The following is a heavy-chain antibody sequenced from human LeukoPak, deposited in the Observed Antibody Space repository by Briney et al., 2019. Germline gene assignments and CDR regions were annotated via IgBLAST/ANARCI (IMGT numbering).Heavy chain of an antibody. CDR1: GFTFSSYS. CDR2: ISSGSSYI. V-gene: IGHV3-21*05. Sequence: GGSLRLSCAASGFTFSSYSMNWVRQAPGKGLEWVSYISSGSSYIYYADSVNGRFTISRDNARNSLYLLMNSLRAEDTAIYYCARDRGSDTSGYEDFDYWGQGTLVTVSS. D-gene: IGHD3-22*01. J-gene: IGHJ4*02. CDR3: ARDRGSDTSGYEDFDY.